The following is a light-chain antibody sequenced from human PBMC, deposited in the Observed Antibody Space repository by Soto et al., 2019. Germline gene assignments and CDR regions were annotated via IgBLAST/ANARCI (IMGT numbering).Light chain of an antibody. V-gene: IGLV1-40*01. CDR1: GSNIGTGYD. J-gene: IGLJ1*01. CDR3: QSYDNSLSSYV. CDR2: SNA. Sequence: QSALMQPPSVSGAPGQRVTISCTGSGSNIGTGYDVHWYQQLPGTAPKLLIYSNANRPSGVPDRFSGSKSGTSASLAITGLQAEDEADYYCQSYDNSLSSYVFGTGTKVTVL.